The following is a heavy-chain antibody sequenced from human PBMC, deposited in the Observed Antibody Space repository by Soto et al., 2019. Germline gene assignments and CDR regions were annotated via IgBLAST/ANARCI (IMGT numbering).Heavy chain of an antibody. J-gene: IGHJ4*02. CDR2: IYYSGRS. Sequence: SETLSLTCTVSGGSITSSSYYWGWIRQPPGKGLEWIGGIYYSGRSYYNPSLKSRVTMSVDTSKNQFSLTLNSVTAADAAVYYCTRQRTTVVTQAYFDHWGQGTLVTVSS. CDR3: TRQRTTVVTQAYFDH. V-gene: IGHV4-39*01. D-gene: IGHD4-17*01. CDR1: GGSITSSSYY.